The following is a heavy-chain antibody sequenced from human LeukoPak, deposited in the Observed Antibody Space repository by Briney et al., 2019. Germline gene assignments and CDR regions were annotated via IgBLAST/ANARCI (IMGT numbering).Heavy chain of an antibody. CDR1: GFTFSSYA. Sequence: GGSLRLSCAASGFTFSSYAMHWVRQAPGKGLEWVAVISYDGSNKYYADSVKGRFAISRDNSKNTLYLQMNSLRAEDTAVYYCARDTGLREQWLADYWGQGTLVTVSS. D-gene: IGHD6-19*01. V-gene: IGHV3-30*09. J-gene: IGHJ4*02. CDR3: ARDTGLREQWLADY. CDR2: ISYDGSNK.